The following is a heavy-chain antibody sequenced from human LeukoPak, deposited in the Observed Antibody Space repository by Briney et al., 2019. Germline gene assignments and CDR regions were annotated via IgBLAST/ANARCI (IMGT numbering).Heavy chain of an antibody. J-gene: IGHJ4*02. Sequence: PGGSLRLSCAASGLTFRNYWMSWVRQAPGKGLEWVANIKEDGSEKYYVDSVKGRFTISRDNAKNSLYLQMNSLRAEDTGVYYCAKHFGSSAYSYSDYWGQGTLVTVSS. CDR2: IKEDGSEK. CDR1: GLTFRNYW. D-gene: IGHD3-22*01. V-gene: IGHV3-7*05. CDR3: AKHFGSSAYSYSDY.